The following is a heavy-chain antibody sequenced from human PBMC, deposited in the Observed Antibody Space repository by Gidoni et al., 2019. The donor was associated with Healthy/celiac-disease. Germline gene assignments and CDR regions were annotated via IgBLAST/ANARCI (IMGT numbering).Heavy chain of an antibody. J-gene: IGHJ4*02. V-gene: IGHV3-48*03. CDR1: GFPFRIYE. Sequence: EVQLVESGGALVQPGGSLRLSCPASGFPFRIYEIIWVRQAPGKGLEWVSYIGSSGSPIYYADSVKGRFTIARDHAKNSLFLQMNSLRAEDTAIYYCAYIGATGTRVEYYFDYWGQGTLVTVSS. CDR2: IGSSGSPI. CDR3: AYIGATGTRVEYYFDY. D-gene: IGHD6-13*01.